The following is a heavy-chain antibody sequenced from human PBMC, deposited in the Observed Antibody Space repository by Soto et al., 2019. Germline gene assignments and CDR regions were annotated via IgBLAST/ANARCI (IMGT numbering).Heavy chain of an antibody. D-gene: IGHD2-2*01. CDR1: DGSISSGDYY. Sequence: QVQLQESGPGLVKPSQTLSLTCTVSDGSISSGDYYWSWIRQPPGKGLEWIGYIYYSGSTYYNPSLKSRVTISVDTSKNQFSLKLSSVTAADTAVYYCARAGYCSSTSCSAAWYFDLWGRGTLVTVSS. CDR3: ARAGYCSSTSCSAAWYFDL. CDR2: IYYSGST. V-gene: IGHV4-30-4*01. J-gene: IGHJ2*01.